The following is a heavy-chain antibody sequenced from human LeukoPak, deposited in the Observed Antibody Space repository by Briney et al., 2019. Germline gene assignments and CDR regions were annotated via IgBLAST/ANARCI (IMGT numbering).Heavy chain of an antibody. CDR1: GGTFSSYA. V-gene: IGHV1-69*06. CDR2: ITPIFGTA. D-gene: IGHD3-9*01. Sequence: GASVKVSCKASGGTFSSYAISWVRQAPGQGLEWMGRITPIFGTANYAQKFQGRVTITADKSTSTAYMELSSLRSEDTAVYYCARAFYDILTGYYPNWFDPWGQGTLVTVSS. J-gene: IGHJ5*02. CDR3: ARAFYDILTGYYPNWFDP.